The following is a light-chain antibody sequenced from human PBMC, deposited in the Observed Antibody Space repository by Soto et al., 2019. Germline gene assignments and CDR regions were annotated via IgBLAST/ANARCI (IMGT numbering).Light chain of an antibody. CDR2: TAS. CDR3: QQSYRTPRM. J-gene: IGKJ1*01. Sequence: QLTQSPSSLSASVGDRVTITCRASESISYYLNWYQQKPGKAPKLLIYTASTLQSGVPSRFSGSGSGTDFTLTISNLQPEDLATYHCQQSYRTPRMFGQGTKVQIK. CDR1: ESISYY. V-gene: IGKV1-39*01.